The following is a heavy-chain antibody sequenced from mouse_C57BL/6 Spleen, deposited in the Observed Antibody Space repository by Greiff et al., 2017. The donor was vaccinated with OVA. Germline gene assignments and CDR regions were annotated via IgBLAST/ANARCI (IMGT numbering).Heavy chain of an antibody. CDR3: AREKDYDEAWFAY. CDR1: GYTFTSYT. V-gene: IGHV1-4*01. J-gene: IGHJ3*01. CDR2: INPSSGYT. D-gene: IGHD2-4*01. Sequence: QVQLKQSGAELARPGASVKMSCKASGYTFTSYTMHWVKQRPGQGLEWIGYINPSSGYTKYNQKFKDKATLTADKSSSTAYMQLSSLTSEDSAVYYCAREKDYDEAWFAYWGQGTLVTVSA.